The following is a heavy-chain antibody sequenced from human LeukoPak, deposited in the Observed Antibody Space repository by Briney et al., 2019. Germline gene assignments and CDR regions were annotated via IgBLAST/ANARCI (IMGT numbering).Heavy chain of an antibody. CDR2: IYPGDSDT. Sequence: GESLKISCKGSGYSFTSYWICWVRQMLGKGLEWMGIIYPGDSDTRHSPSFQGQVTISADKSISTAYLQCSSLRASDTAMYYCPRLIRRYYDSSGYYYVLPAGPDYWGQGTLVTVSS. D-gene: IGHD3-22*01. CDR1: GYSFTSYW. V-gene: IGHV5-51*01. CDR3: PRLIRRYYDSSGYYYVLPAGPDY. J-gene: IGHJ4*02.